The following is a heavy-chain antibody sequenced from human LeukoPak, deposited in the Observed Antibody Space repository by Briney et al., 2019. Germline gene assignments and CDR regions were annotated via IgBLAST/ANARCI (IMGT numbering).Heavy chain of an antibody. J-gene: IGHJ4*02. CDR1: GFTFTDFY. Sequence: GVSLRLSCAASGFTFTDFYMSWIRQAPGKGLEWVSYISISGTTIYYADSVKGRFTFSRDNAKNSLYLQMNSLRAEDTAVYYCAKGGPYSGSYRGSPTTDYWGQGTLVTVSS. CDR2: ISISGTTI. CDR3: AKGGPYSGSYRGSPTTDY. D-gene: IGHD1-26*01. V-gene: IGHV3-11*01.